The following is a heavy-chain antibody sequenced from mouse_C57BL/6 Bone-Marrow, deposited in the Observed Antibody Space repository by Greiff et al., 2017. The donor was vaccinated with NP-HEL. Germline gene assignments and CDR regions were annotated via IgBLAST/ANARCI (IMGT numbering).Heavy chain of an antibody. CDR3: ARAPYGNYEGWFAY. Sequence: LQQSGAELVRPGSSVKLSCKDSYFAFMASAMHWVKQRPGHGLEWIGSFTMYSDATEYSENFKGRATLTANTSSSTAYMELSSLTSEDSAFYYCARAPYGNYEGWFAYWGQGTLVTVSA. D-gene: IGHD2-1*01. J-gene: IGHJ3*01. CDR2: FTMYSDAT. V-gene: IGHV1-49*01. CDR1: YFAFMASA.